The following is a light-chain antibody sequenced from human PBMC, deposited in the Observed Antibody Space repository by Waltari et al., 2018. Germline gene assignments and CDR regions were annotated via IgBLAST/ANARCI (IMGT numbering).Light chain of an antibody. Sequence: QSVLTQPPSVSGAPGQRVTISCSGSRSNLGAGYAVHWYQPLPGTAPKLFIFGKNNRPSGVPDRFSGSKSGTSASLVISGLQAEDEADYYCQSYDSSLSAFVFGTGTKVTVL. V-gene: IGLV1-40*01. CDR3: QSYDSSLSAFV. J-gene: IGLJ1*01. CDR2: GKN. CDR1: RSNLGAGYA.